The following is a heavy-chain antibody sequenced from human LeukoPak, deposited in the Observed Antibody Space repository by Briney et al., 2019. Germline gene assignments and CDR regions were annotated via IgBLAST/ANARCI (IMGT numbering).Heavy chain of an antibody. Sequence: GGSLRLSCAASGFTFSDHYMSWIRQAPGKGLEWVSYISNSGRTIYHADSVKGRFTISRDNSKNTLYLQMNSLRAEDTAVYYCAKEFGDSSGYYFFDYWGQGTLVTVSS. J-gene: IGHJ4*02. CDR1: GFTFSDHY. D-gene: IGHD3-22*01. V-gene: IGHV3-11*01. CDR2: ISNSGRTI. CDR3: AKEFGDSSGYYFFDY.